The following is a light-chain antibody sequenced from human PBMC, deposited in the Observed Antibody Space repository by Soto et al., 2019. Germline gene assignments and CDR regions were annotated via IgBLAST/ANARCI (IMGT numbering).Light chain of an antibody. Sequence: DIQMTXXXXXLSASVGDRVTITCRASQSISTYLDWYQQKPWKAPKILIYAPYSLQSGVPSRFSGSGSGSDFTLTIGSLQTEDCATYDGQQSYRSPYTFGQGTKLEIK. CDR3: QQSYRSPYT. CDR2: APY. CDR1: QSISTY. J-gene: IGKJ2*01. V-gene: IGKV1-39*01.